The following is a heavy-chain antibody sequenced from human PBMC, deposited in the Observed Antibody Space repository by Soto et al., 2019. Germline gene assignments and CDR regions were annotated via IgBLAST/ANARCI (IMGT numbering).Heavy chain of an antibody. V-gene: IGHV1-18*01. CDR2: INAYNGKT. D-gene: IGHD2-15*01. CDR3: ARADMSLVWFDP. CDR1: GYTFTRYA. Sequence: QVQLVQSGAEEKKPGASVKVSCKASGYTFTRYAISWVRQAPGQGLEWMGWINAYNGKTNYAQRLQGRVTMTTDTSTSTAYMELRSLRSDDTAVYYCARADMSLVWFDPWGQGTLVTVSS. J-gene: IGHJ5*02.